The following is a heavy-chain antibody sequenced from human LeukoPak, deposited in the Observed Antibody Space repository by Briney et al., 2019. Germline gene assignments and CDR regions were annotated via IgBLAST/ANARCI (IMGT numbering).Heavy chain of an antibody. CDR2: IYYRGNT. Sequence: PSETLSLTCSVSRASFNGSDYCWGWVRQPPGKGLEWIGTIYYRGNTYYNPSLTSRVTISADTSKMQFSLKLTSATAADTAVYFCADRCGYLGDDVFDSWGRGTLVTVSS. D-gene: IGHD3-22*01. V-gene: IGHV4-39*01. CDR3: ADRCGYLGDDVFDS. CDR1: RASFNGSDYC. J-gene: IGHJ3*02.